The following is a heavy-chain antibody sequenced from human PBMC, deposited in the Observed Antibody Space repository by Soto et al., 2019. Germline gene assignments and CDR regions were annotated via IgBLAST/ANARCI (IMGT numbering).Heavy chain of an antibody. D-gene: IGHD3-3*01. CDR2: IIPIFGTA. V-gene: IGHV1-69*13. CDR1: GGTFSSYA. CDR3: ARDSRIDFWSGYYTY. J-gene: IGHJ4*02. Sequence: SVKVSCKASGGTFSSYAISWVRQAPGQGLEWMGGIIPIFGTANYAQKFQGRVTITADESTSTAYMELSSLRSEDTAVYYCARDSRIDFWSGYYTYWGQGTLVTVSS.